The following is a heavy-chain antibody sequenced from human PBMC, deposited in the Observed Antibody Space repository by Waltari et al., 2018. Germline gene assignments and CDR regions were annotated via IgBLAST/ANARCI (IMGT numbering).Heavy chain of an antibody. J-gene: IGHJ4*02. D-gene: IGHD6-13*01. CDR1: GYTFTSYA. CDR3: AREKIVPSSWYRDSHDY. CDR2: INTNTGNP. V-gene: IGHV7-4-1*02. Sequence: QVQLVQYGSELKKPGASVKVSCKASGYTFTSYAMNWVRQAPGQGLEWMGWINTNTGNPTYAQGFTGRFVFSLDTSVSTAYLQISSLKAEDTAVYYCAREKIVPSSWYRDSHDYWGQGTLVTVSS.